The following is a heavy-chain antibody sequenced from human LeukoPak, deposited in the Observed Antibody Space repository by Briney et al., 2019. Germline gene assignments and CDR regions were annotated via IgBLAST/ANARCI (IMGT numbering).Heavy chain of an antibody. CDR1: GFTFSSYD. V-gene: IGHV3-13*01. Sequence: PGGSLRLSCEASGFTFSSYDMHWVRQVTGRGLEWVSAIDSVSNTYYPGSVKGRFTISRENAKNSVYLQMNSLRAGDTAVYYCTLSYGRGFNYYGMDVWGQGTTVTVSS. J-gene: IGHJ6*02. CDR3: TLSYGRGFNYYGMDV. CDR2: IDSVSNT. D-gene: IGHD5-18*01.